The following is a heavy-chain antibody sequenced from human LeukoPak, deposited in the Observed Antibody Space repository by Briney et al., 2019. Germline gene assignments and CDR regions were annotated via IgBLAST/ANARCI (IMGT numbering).Heavy chain of an antibody. V-gene: IGHV1-8*01. D-gene: IGHD6-13*01. Sequence: VASVKVSCKASGYTLSNYDIIWVRQATGQGLEWMGWMNPNSGNTGYTQNFQGRVTMTRDTSISTAYMDLSSLRSEDTAVYYCARGVKGQQLGYWGQGTLVTVSS. CDR1: GYTLSNYD. CDR2: MNPNSGNT. J-gene: IGHJ4*02. CDR3: ARGVKGQQLGY.